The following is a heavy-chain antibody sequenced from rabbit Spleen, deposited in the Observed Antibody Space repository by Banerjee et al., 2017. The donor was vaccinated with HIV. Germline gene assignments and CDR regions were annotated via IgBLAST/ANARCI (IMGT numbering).Heavy chain of an antibody. J-gene: IGHJ6*01. V-gene: IGHV1S43*01. CDR2: IYPVFGIT. Sequence: QEQLEESGGGLVKPGASLTLTCKASGFSFSSGYDMCWVRQAPGKGLEWIGDIYPVFGITNYANSVKGRFTISSDNAQNTVDLQMNSLTAADTATHFCARNYNSAWDLWGQGTLVTVS. D-gene: IGHD4-1*01. CDR1: GFSFSSGYD. CDR3: ARNYNSAWDL.